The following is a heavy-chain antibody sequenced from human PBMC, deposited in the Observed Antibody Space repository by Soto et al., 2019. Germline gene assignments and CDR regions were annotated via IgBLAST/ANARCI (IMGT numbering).Heavy chain of an antibody. CDR1: GGSFSGYY. J-gene: IGHJ5*02. V-gene: IGHV4-34*01. D-gene: IGHD6-13*01. CDR2: INHSGST. Sequence: LSLTCAVYGGSFSGYYWSWIRQPPGKGLEWIGEINHSGSTNYNPSLKSRVTISVDTSKNQFSLKLSSVTAADTAVYYCARGPAAGTSGTLPFDPWGQGTLVTVSS. CDR3: ARGPAAGTSGTLPFDP.